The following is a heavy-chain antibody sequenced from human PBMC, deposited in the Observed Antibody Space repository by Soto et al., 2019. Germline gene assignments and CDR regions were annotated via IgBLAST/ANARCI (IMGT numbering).Heavy chain of an antibody. CDR2: IWYDGSNK. J-gene: IGHJ6*02. Sequence: QVQLVESGGGVVQPGRSLRLSCAASGFTFSSYGMHWVRQAPGKGLEWVAVIWYDGSNKYYADSVKGRFTISRDNSKNTLYLQMNSLRAEDTAVYYCARDHVYHRCGMDVWGQGTTVTVSS. CDR3: ARDHVYHRCGMDV. V-gene: IGHV3-33*01. D-gene: IGHD2-2*01. CDR1: GFTFSSYG.